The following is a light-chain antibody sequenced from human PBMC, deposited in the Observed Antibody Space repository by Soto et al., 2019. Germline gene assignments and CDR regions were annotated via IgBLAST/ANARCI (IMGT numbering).Light chain of an antibody. Sequence: QSVLTQPPSASGTPGQRVTISCSGSSSNIGSNYVYWYQQLPGTAPKLLINRNNQRPSGVPDRFSGSKSGTSASLAISGLLSEDEADYFCAAWDDSLSGVVFGGGTKLTVL. CDR2: RNN. V-gene: IGLV1-47*01. CDR3: AAWDDSLSGVV. CDR1: SSNIGSNY. J-gene: IGLJ2*01.